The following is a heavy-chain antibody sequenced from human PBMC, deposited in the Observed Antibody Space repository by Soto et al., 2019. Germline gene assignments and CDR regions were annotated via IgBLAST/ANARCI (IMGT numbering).Heavy chain of an antibody. CDR1: GYTFTSYA. J-gene: IGHJ2*01. CDR2: INAGNGNT. Sequence: QVQLVQSGAEVKKPGASVKVSCKAAGYTFTSYAVHWVRQAPGQRFEWMGWINAGNGNTKYSQKFQGRVTITRDTSASTAYMELSSLRSEDTAVYYCARDYGDYGFWYFELWGRGTLVTVSS. D-gene: IGHD4-17*01. CDR3: ARDYGDYGFWYFEL. V-gene: IGHV1-3*01.